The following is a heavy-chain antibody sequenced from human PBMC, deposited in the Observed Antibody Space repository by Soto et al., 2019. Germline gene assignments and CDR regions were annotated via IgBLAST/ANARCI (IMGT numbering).Heavy chain of an antibody. V-gene: IGHV5-51*01. Sequence: PGESLKISCKASGFNFGGSWIGWVRQMPGKGLEWMGIIYPGDSDTRYSPSFQGQVTISADKSISTVYLQWRSLKPSDTAKYYCARGGFIGTTPDFWGKGTRVTVSS. CDR1: GFNFGGSW. J-gene: IGHJ4*02. CDR2: IYPGDSDT. D-gene: IGHD1-7*01. CDR3: ARGGFIGTTPDF.